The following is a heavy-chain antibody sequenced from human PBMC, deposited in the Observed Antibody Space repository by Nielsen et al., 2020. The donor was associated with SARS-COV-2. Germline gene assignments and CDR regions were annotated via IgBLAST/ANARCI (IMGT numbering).Heavy chain of an antibody. CDR2: ISSSSSTI. Sequence: GESLKISCAASGFTFSSYSMNWVRQAPGKGLEWVSYISSSSSTIYYADSVKGRFTISRDNSKNTLYLQMNSLRAEDTAVYYCTRDLRFGEPDAFDIWGQGTMVTVSS. J-gene: IGHJ3*02. V-gene: IGHV3-48*01. D-gene: IGHD3-10*01. CDR3: TRDLRFGEPDAFDI. CDR1: GFTFSSYS.